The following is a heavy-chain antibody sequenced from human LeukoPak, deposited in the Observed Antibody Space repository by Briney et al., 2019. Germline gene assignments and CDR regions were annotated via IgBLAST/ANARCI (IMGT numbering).Heavy chain of an antibody. V-gene: IGHV4-31*03. CDR2: IYYSGST. Sequence: SQTLSLTCTVSGGSISSGGYYWSWIRQHPGKGLEWIGYIYYSGSTYYNPSLKSRVTISVDTFNNHFSLSLSSVTAADTALYYCARGTLRGGNGAYGMDVWGQGTTVTVSS. D-gene: IGHD3-10*01. CDR1: GGSISSGGYY. CDR3: ARGTLRGGNGAYGMDV. J-gene: IGHJ6*02.